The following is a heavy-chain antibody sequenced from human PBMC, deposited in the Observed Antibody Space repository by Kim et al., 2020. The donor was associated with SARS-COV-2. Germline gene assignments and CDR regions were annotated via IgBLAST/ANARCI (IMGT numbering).Heavy chain of an antibody. Sequence: AKYADSVKGRFTISRDNAKNTLYLQMNNLSPEDAAVYYCARYSGSAFDIWGQGTMVSVSS. J-gene: IGHJ3*02. D-gene: IGHD1-26*01. CDR2: A. CDR3: ARYSGSAFDI. V-gene: IGHV3-74*01.